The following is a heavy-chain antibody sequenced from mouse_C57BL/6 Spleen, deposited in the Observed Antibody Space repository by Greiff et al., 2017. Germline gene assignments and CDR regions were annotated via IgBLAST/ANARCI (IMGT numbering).Heavy chain of an antibody. J-gene: IGHJ3*01. D-gene: IGHD2-4*01. V-gene: IGHV1-80*01. CDR2: VYPGDGVT. CDR3: ARSPYDYDDGLAY. CDR1: AYAFSSTW. Sequence: LQLQQSGAELVKPGASVKISCKASAYAFSSTWMTWVKQSPGKGLGWIGQVYPGDGVTNYNGKFKGKATLTADKPSSTAYMQLTSLTSVDSAVYFCARSPYDYDDGLAYWGQGTLVTVSA.